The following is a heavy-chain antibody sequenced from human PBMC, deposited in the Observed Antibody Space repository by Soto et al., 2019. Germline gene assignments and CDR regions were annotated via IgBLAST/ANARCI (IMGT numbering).Heavy chain of an antibody. CDR3: AKRHYDDGGDSGFYYFDS. CDR1: GFTFSSYA. D-gene: IGHD2-21*02. J-gene: IGHJ4*02. CDR2: ISGSGGTT. Sequence: EVQLLESGGDLVQPGGSLRLSCAASGFTFSSYAMTWVRQAPGKGLECVSGISGSGGTTYYADSVKGRFTISRDKSKNTLYLQMNSLRAEDTAVYYCAKRHYDDGGDSGFYYFDSWGQGTLVTVSS. V-gene: IGHV3-23*01.